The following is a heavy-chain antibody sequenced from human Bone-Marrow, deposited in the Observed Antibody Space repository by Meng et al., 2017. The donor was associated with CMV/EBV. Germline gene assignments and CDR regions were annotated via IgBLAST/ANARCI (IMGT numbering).Heavy chain of an antibody. CDR2: ISGSGGST. Sequence: GGSLRLSCAASGFTFSRYAMHWVRQAPGKGLEWVSAISGSGGSTYYADSVKGRFTISRDNSKNTLYLQMNSLRAEDTAIYYCARDSGRWAYPAKWLDLWGQGTLVTVSS. CDR1: GFTFSRYA. J-gene: IGHJ5*02. V-gene: IGHV3-23*01. CDR3: ARDSGRWAYPAKWLDL. D-gene: IGHD3-10*01.